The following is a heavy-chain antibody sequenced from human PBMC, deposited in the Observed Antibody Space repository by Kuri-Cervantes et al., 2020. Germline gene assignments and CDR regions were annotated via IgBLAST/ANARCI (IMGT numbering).Heavy chain of an antibody. CDR2: ISSDGSDD. CDR1: GYTFTSYA. J-gene: IGHJ4*02. D-gene: IGHD6-19*01. Sequence: SCKASGYTFTSYAMHWVRQAPGKGLEWVAVISSDGSDDYYADSVNGRFTFSRDNSKNTLSLLMNSLRPEDTAVYYCARGRTVAGTLYYFDYWGQGTLVTVSS. V-gene: IGHV3-30-3*01. CDR3: ARGRTVAGTLYYFDY.